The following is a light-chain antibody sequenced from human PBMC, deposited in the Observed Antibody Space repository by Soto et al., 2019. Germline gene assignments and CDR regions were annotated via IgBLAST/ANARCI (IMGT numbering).Light chain of an antibody. CDR2: DAS. Sequence: EIVLTQSPATLSLSPGERATLSCRASQSVSSYLAWYQQKPGQAPRLLIYDASNRATGIPARFSGSGSGTDFTLTISSLEPEDFAVYYCQQRSSFGPGTKVVIK. CDR3: QQRSS. J-gene: IGKJ3*01. CDR1: QSVSSY. V-gene: IGKV3-11*01.